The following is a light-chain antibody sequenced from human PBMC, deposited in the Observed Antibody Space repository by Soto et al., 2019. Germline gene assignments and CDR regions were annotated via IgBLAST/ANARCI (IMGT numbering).Light chain of an antibody. CDR1: QGISSF. CDR3: QQFDNYPYT. V-gene: IGKV1-9*01. CDR2: PAS. Sequence: IQLTQSPSSLSASVGDRVTITCRASQGISSFLAWYQQKPGKAPKFLIYPASTLESGVPSRFSGSGSGTESTFTITNLQPEDCGTYYCQQFDNYPYTFGQGTKLEIK. J-gene: IGKJ2*01.